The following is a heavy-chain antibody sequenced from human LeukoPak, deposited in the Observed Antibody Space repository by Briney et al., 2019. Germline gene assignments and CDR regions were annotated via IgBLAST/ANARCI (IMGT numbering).Heavy chain of an antibody. CDR2: INPSGGST. V-gene: IGHV1-46*01. D-gene: IGHD3-22*01. Sequence: ASVKVSCKASGYTFTSYYMHWVRQAPGQGLEWMGIINPSGGSTSYAQKFQGRVTMTRDMSTSTVYMELSSLRSEDTAVYYCARNEKYYYDSGGYYDFDYWGQGTLVTVSS. CDR1: GYTFTSYY. CDR3: ARNEKYYYDSGGYYDFDY. J-gene: IGHJ4*02.